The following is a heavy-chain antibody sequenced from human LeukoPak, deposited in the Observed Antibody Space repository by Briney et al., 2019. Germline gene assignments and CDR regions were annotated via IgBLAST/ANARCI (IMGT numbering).Heavy chain of an antibody. D-gene: IGHD4-17*01. CDR3: AKDPNGDYVGAFDS. Sequence: GGSLRLSCVASGFTFSDYYINWIRQAPGKGLEWVSYISESGNIINYADFVEGRFTISRDNAKNSLYLQMNSLRAEDTAVYYCAKDPNGDYVGAFDSWGQGTMVTVSS. CDR1: GFTFSDYY. J-gene: IGHJ3*02. CDR2: ISESGNII. V-gene: IGHV3-11*01.